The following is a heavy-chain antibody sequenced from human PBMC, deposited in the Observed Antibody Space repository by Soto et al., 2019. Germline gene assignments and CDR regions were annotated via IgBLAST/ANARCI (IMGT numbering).Heavy chain of an antibody. Sequence: QVQLQQWGAGLLKPSETLSLTCAVYGGSFSGYYWSWIRQPPGKGLEWIGEINHSGSTNYNPSLKSRVTISVDTSKNQFSLKLSSVTAADTAVYYCARVSGIYYYGMDVWGQETTVTVSS. CDR1: GGSFSGYY. CDR3: ARVSGIYYYGMDV. CDR2: INHSGST. J-gene: IGHJ6*02. D-gene: IGHD3-10*01. V-gene: IGHV4-34*01.